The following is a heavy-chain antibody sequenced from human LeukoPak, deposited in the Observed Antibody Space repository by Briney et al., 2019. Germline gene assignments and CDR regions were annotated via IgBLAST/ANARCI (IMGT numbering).Heavy chain of an antibody. J-gene: IGHJ6*03. CDR2: IIPLFGTT. D-gene: IGHD6-19*01. CDR3: ATSSGWYSTPTTAIYMDV. Sequence: GASVNVSRMSSVGTFTIYAISWVRQAPGQGLELVGGIIPLFGTTNYAQRFQGRVTITADESTRTAYMELTNLTSNDTCIYYCATSSGWYSTPTTAIYMDVWGKGTTVIVSS. V-gene: IGHV1-69*13. CDR1: VGTFTIYA.